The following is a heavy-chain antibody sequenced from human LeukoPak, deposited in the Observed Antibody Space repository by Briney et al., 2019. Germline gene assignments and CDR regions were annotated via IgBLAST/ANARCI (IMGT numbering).Heavy chain of an antibody. CDR3: ARRQVVPAAPLNYYYMDV. D-gene: IGHD2-2*01. CDR1: GYTFTGYY. J-gene: IGHJ6*03. CDR2: INPNSGGT. Sequence: GASVKVSCKASGYTFTGYYMHWVRQAPGQGLEWMGWINPNSGGTNYAQKFQGRVTMTRDTSISTAYMELSRLRSDDTAVYYCARRQVVPAAPLNYYYMDVWGTGTTVTVSS. V-gene: IGHV1-2*02.